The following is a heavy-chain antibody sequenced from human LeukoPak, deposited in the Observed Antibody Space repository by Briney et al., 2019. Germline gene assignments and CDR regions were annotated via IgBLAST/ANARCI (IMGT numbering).Heavy chain of an antibody. J-gene: IGHJ4*02. CDR3: MRDLDWYYGNY. V-gene: IGHV3-74*01. CDR1: GFTFETYS. CDR2: IKTDGITT. Sequence: GGSLSLSCAASGFTFETYSGHWVRQAPGKGLVWVSRIKTDGITTTCADSVKGRFTIPRDNAKNTLYLQMDSLRAEDTAVYYCMRDLDWYYGNYWGQGILVTVSS. D-gene: IGHD1-1*01.